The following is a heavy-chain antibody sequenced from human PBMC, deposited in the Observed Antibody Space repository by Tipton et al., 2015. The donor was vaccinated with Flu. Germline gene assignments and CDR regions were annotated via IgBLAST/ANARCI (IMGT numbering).Heavy chain of an antibody. J-gene: IGHJ5*02. Sequence: TLSLTCAVSGDYISGDYFWDWIRQPPGKGLEWIATIHRSGSTRYNPSLNSRVTISVGTSKNQFSLEMRSVTAADMAVYFCARRDFSNYVSDPKNWFDRWGQGTLVTVSS. D-gene: IGHD4-11*01. CDR2: IHRSGST. V-gene: IGHV4-38-2*01. CDR1: GDYISGDYF. CDR3: ARRDFSNYVSDPKNWFDR.